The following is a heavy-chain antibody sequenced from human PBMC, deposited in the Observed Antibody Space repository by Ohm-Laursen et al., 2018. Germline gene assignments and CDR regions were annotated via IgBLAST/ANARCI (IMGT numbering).Heavy chain of an antibody. CDR3: TKAASEVTVYYFDY. CDR2: ISSSSSTI. V-gene: IGHV3-11*01. Sequence: SLRLSCTASGFTFSDYYMIWIRQAPGKGLEWVSYISSSSSTIYYADSVKGRFTISRDNSNNSLFLQLNRLTVEDTAMYYCTKAASEVTVYYFDYWGQGTLVTVAS. CDR1: GFTFSDYY. J-gene: IGHJ4*02. D-gene: IGHD2-21*02.